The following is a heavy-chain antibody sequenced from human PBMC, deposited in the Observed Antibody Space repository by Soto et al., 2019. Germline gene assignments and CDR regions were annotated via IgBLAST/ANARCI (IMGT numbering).Heavy chain of an antibody. CDR3: ARDRGYGTPFDY. CDR2: INNDGSSA. J-gene: IGHJ4*02. V-gene: IGHV3-74*03. Sequence: EVQLVESGGGLVQPGGSLRLSCAASGFTFSSYWIHWVRQAPGKGPVWVSRINNDGSSAEYADSVKGRFTISRDNAKHTLYLQMNSLRAEDTAVYYCARDRGYGTPFDYWGQGTLVTVSS. D-gene: IGHD5-12*01. CDR1: GFTFSSYW.